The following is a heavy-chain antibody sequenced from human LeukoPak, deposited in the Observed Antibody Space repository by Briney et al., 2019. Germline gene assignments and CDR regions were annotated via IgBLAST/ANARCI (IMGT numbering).Heavy chain of an antibody. V-gene: IGHV4-59*08. Sequence: SETLSLTCTVSGGSISSYYWSWIRQPPGKGLERIGYIYYSGSTNYNPSLKSRVTISADTSKNQFSLKLSSVTAADTAVYYCARSDIVVVVAASFDPWGQGTLVTVSS. CDR1: GGSISSYY. CDR2: IYYSGST. CDR3: ARSDIVVVVAASFDP. J-gene: IGHJ5*02. D-gene: IGHD2-15*01.